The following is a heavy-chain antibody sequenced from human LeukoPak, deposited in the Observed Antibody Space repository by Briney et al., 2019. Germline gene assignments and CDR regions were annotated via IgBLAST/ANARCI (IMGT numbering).Heavy chain of an antibody. Sequence: SETLSLTCTVSGGSISSYYWSWIRQPAGKGLEWIGRIYTSGSTNYNPSLKSRVTMSVDTSKNQFSLKLSSVTAADTAVYYCAGVGEYSSRRPIKHYYYYGMDVWGQGTTVTVSS. CDR1: GGSISSYY. D-gene: IGHD6-6*01. J-gene: IGHJ6*02. V-gene: IGHV4-4*07. CDR3: AGVGEYSSRRPIKHYYYYGMDV. CDR2: IYTSGST.